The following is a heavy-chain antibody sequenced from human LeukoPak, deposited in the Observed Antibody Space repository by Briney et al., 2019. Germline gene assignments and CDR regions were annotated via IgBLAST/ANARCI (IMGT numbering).Heavy chain of an antibody. CDR1: GYTFTSYA. CDR3: ARDCSTSCSADPEYYVSQYYGMDV. V-gene: IGHV1-69*13. J-gene: IGHJ6*02. Sequence: GASVKVSCKASGYTFTSYAISWVRQAPGQGLEWMGGIIPIFGTANYAQKFQGRVTITADESTSTAYMELSSLRSEDTAVYYCARDCSTSCSADPEYYVSQYYGMDVWGQGTTVTVSS. CDR2: IIPIFGTA. D-gene: IGHD2-2*01.